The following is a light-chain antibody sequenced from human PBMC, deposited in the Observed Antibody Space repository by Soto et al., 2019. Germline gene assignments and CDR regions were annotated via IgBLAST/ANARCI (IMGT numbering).Light chain of an antibody. CDR1: SSDVGGYNY. J-gene: IGLJ1*01. CDR3: SSFTSSTSYV. Sequence: QSALTQPASVSGSPGQSITISCTGTSSDVGGYNYVSWYLQHPGKAPTLMIYDVNYRPSGVSDRFSGSKSGNTASLTISVLRAEDEADYYCSSFTSSTSYVFGTGTKLTVL. V-gene: IGLV2-14*01. CDR2: DVN.